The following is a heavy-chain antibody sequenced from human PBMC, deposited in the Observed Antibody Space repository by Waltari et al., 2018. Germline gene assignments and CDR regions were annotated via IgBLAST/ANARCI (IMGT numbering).Heavy chain of an antibody. D-gene: IGHD4-17*01. Sequence: VQLVESGPGLVNPSQTLSHTCSVSGGPIISGVYYWTWIRQSPRKGLEWIGHIYYYGTTSYNPSLMGRTSISLDTSKNHFSLKLSSVAAADAALYYCARSVYGDYGGRFFDYWGQGILVTVSS. CDR2: IYYYGTT. V-gene: IGHV4-30-4*08. J-gene: IGHJ4*02. CDR3: ARSVYGDYGGRFFDY. CDR1: GGPIISGVYY.